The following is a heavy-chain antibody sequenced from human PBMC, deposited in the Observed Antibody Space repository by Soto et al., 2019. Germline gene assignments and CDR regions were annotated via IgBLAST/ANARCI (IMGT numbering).Heavy chain of an antibody. D-gene: IGHD5-12*01. CDR2: IVPIVDTS. CDR3: MQVVAIPGYPGS. J-gene: IGHJ4*02. V-gene: IGHV1-69*12. CDR1: GVTFSSYA. Sequence: QVQLVQSGAEVRQPASSVKVSCKTSGVTFSSYAISWVRQAPGQGLEWMGGIVPIVDTSTYAQKFQGRVQNTAAENKHTAYMEPSNLSSAYTALSLCMQVVAIPGYPGSWGQGTLVTVSS.